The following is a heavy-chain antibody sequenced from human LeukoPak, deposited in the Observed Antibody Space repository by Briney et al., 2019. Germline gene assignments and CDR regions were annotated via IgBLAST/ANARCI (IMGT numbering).Heavy chain of an antibody. CDR2: ISSSGSSI. Sequence: GGSLRLSCAASGFTLSTNEMNWVRQAPGKGLEWVSYISSSGSSIYYADSVKGRFTISRDNAKNSLYLQMNSLRAEDTAVYYCTWGVTTGDYWGQGTLVTVSS. D-gene: IGHD4-17*01. CDR3: TWGVTTGDY. CDR1: GFTLSTNE. V-gene: IGHV3-48*03. J-gene: IGHJ4*02.